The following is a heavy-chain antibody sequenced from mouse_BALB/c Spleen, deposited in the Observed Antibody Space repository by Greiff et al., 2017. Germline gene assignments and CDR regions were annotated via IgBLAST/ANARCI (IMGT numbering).Heavy chain of an antibody. J-gene: IGHJ4*01. CDR3: NADVYSMDY. Sequence: VQLQQSGAELVRSGASVKLSCTASGFNIKDYYMHWVKQRPEQGLEWIGWIDPENGDTEYAPKFQGKATMTADTSSNTAYLQLSSLTSEDTAVYYCNADVYSMDYWGQGTSVTVSS. V-gene: IGHV14-4*02. CDR2: IDPENGDT. CDR1: GFNIKDYY.